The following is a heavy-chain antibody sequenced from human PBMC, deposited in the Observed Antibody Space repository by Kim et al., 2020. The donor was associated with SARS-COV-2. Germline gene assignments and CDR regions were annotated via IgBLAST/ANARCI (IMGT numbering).Heavy chain of an antibody. CDR2: T. Sequence: TNYNPSRKNPVTISVDTAKNQFSLNLNSVTAADTAVYYCVKVAGSGWFDPWGQGTLVVVSS. J-gene: IGHJ5*02. CDR3: VKVAGSGWFDP. V-gene: IGHV4-59*01. D-gene: IGHD2-15*01.